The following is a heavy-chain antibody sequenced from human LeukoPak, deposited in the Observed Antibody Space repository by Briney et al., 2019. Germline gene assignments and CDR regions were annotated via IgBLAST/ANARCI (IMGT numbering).Heavy chain of an antibody. Sequence: GGSLRLSCAASGFTFSGSAMHWVRQASGKGLEWVGRIRSKANSYATAYAASVKGRFTISRDDSKNTAYLQMNSLRAEDTAVYYCTRGGSANFDYWGQGSLVTVSS. CDR1: GFTFSGSA. J-gene: IGHJ4*02. CDR3: TRGGSANFDY. V-gene: IGHV3-73*01. D-gene: IGHD3-16*01. CDR2: IRSKANSYAT.